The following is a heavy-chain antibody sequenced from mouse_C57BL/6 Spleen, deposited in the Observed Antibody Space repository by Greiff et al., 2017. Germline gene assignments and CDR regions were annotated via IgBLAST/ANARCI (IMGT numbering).Heavy chain of an antibody. CDR3: ASTMVTTGAMDY. V-gene: IGHV1-69*01. Sequence: VQLQQPGAELVMPGASVKLSCKASGYTFTSYWMHWVKQRPGQGLEWIGEIDPSDSYTNYNQKFKGKSTLTVDKSSSTAYMQLSSLTSEDSAVYDCASTMVTTGAMDYWGQGTSVTVSS. CDR1: GYTFTSYW. J-gene: IGHJ4*01. D-gene: IGHD2-2*01. CDR2: IDPSDSYT.